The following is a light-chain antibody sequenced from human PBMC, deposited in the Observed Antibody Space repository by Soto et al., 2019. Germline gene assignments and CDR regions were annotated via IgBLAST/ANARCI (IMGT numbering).Light chain of an antibody. CDR2: DVG. CDR3: SSYAGSNKLV. Sequence: QSALTQPPSASGSPGQSVTISCTGTSSDVGDYNYVSWYQQYPGKAPKLMIYDVGKRPSGVPDRFSGSKSGNTASLTVSGLQAEDEADYYCSSYAGSNKLVFGGGTKLTVL. J-gene: IGLJ3*02. V-gene: IGLV2-8*01. CDR1: SSDVGDYNY.